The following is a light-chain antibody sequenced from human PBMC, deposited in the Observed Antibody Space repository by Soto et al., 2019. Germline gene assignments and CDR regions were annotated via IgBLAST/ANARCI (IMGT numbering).Light chain of an antibody. CDR1: QSVTRY. J-gene: IGKJ4*01. CDR2: DAS. Sequence: EIVLTQSRSTLSLSPGERASLSCRAIQSVTRYLAWYQQKPGQAPRLLIYDASNRATGVPARFSGSGSGTDLTLTISSLEPEDFAVYYCQQRSTWPLTFGGGTKVEIK. CDR3: QQRSTWPLT. V-gene: IGKV3-11*01.